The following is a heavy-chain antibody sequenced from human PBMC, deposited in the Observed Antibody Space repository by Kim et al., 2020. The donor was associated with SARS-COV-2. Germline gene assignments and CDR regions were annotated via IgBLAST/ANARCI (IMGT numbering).Heavy chain of an antibody. V-gene: IGHV4-34*01. J-gene: IGHJ4*02. Sequence: RGSTNYNPSLKSRVTISVDTSKNQFSLKLSSVTAADTAVYYCARPSRGYYWGQGTLVTVSS. D-gene: IGHD5-12*01. CDR3: ARPSRGYY. CDR2: RGST.